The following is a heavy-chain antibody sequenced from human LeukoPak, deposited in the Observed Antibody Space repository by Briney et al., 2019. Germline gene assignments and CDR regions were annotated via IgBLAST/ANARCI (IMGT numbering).Heavy chain of an antibody. D-gene: IGHD4-23*01. Sequence: PGGSLRLSCAASGFTVSSNYMSWVRQAPGKGLEWVSVIYSGGSTYYADSVKGRFTISRDNAKNTLYLQMNSLRAEDTAVYYCARENYGGEYYFDYWGQGTLVTVSS. J-gene: IGHJ4*02. CDR2: IYSGGST. CDR3: ARENYGGEYYFDY. CDR1: GFTVSSNY. V-gene: IGHV3-66*01.